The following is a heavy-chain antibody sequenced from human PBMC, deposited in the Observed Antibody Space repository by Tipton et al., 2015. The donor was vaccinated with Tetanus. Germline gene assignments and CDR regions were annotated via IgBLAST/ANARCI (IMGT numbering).Heavy chain of an antibody. CDR2: IYYSGST. Sequence: LRLSCTVSGGSISSYYWSWIRQPPGKGLEWIGYIYYSGSTNYNPSLKSRVTISVDTSKNQFSLKLSSVTAADTAVHYCARGGRYDYGVQGWFDPWGQGTLVTVSS. D-gene: IGHD4-17*01. CDR1: GGSISSYY. CDR3: ARGGRYDYGVQGWFDP. V-gene: IGHV4-59*01. J-gene: IGHJ5*02.